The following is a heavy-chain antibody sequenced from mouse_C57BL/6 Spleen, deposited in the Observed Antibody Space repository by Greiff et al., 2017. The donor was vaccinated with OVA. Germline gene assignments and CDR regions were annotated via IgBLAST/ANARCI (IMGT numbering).Heavy chain of an antibody. CDR3: ARRDYSNH. D-gene: IGHD2-5*01. CDR2: IDPSDSYT. V-gene: IGHV1-69*01. CDR1: GYTFTSYW. Sequence: QVQLQQPGAELVMPGASVKLSCKASGYTFTSYWMHWVKQRPGQGLEWIGEIDPSDSYTNYNQKFKGKSTLTVDKSSSTAYMQLSSLTSEDSAVYYCARRDYSNHWGQGTTLTVSS. J-gene: IGHJ2*01.